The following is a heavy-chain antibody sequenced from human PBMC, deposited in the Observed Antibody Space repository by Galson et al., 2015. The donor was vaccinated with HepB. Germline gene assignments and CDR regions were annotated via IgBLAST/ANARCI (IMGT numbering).Heavy chain of an antibody. CDR3: AREGRAVITSFDY. CDR2: IWYDGSNK. J-gene: IGHJ4*02. D-gene: IGHD3-22*01. CDR1: GFTFSSYG. Sequence: SLRLSCAASGFTFSSYGMHWVRQAPGKGLEWVAVIWYDGSNKYYADSVKGRFTISRDNSKNTLYLQMNSLRAEDTAVYYCAREGRAVITSFDYWGQGTLVTVSS. V-gene: IGHV3-33*01.